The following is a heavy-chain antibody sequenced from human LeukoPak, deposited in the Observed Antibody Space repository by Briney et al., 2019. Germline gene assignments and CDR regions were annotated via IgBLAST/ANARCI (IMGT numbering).Heavy chain of an antibody. CDR1: GYTFTGYY. V-gene: IGHV1-2*02. Sequence: ASVKVSCKASGYTFTGYYMHWVRQAPGQGLEWMGWINPNSGGTTYAQKFQGRVTMTRDTSISTAYMELSRLRSDDTAVYYCARYCGGDCPYFDYWGQGTLVTVSS. J-gene: IGHJ4*02. CDR2: INPNSGGT. D-gene: IGHD2-21*01. CDR3: ARYCGGDCPYFDY.